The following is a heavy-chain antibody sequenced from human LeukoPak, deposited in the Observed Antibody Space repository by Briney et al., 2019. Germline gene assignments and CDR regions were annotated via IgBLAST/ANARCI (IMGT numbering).Heavy chain of an antibody. J-gene: IGHJ4*02. CDR1: GFTFSDYY. Sequence: GGSLRLSCAASGFTFSDYYMSWIRQAPGKGLEWVSYISSSSSTIYYADSVKGRFTISRDNAKNSLYLQMNSLRAEDTAVYYCARDIDYGDYATDYWGQGTLVTVSS. D-gene: IGHD4-17*01. CDR3: ARDIDYGDYATDY. CDR2: ISSSSSTI. V-gene: IGHV3-11*04.